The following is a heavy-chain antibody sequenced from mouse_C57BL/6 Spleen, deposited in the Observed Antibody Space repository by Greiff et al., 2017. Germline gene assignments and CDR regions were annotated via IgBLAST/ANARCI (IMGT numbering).Heavy chain of an antibody. CDR1: GYTFTSYW. Sequence: VQLQQPGAELVKPGASVKLSCKASGYTFTSYWMQWVKQRPGQGLEWIGEIDPSDSYTNYNQKFKGKATLTVDTSSSTAYMQLSSLTSEDSAVYYCARKGGRDYWGQGTSVTVSS. CDR2: IDPSDSYT. CDR3: ARKGGRDY. D-gene: IGHD1-1*01. J-gene: IGHJ4*01. V-gene: IGHV1-50*01.